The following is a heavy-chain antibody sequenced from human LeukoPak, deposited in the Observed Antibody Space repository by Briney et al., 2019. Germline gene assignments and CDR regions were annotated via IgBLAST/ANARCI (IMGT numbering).Heavy chain of an antibody. CDR2: ISGSGGST. CDR1: GFTFSSYA. Sequence: PGGSLRLSCAASGFTFSSYAMSWVRQAPGKGLEWVSAISGSGGSTYYADSVKGRFTISRDNSKNTLYLQMNSLRAEDTAVYYCAKDAAYYDILTGYYTPAEYFQHWGQGTLVTVSS. J-gene: IGHJ1*01. V-gene: IGHV3-23*01. CDR3: AKDAAYYDILTGYYTPAEYFQH. D-gene: IGHD3-9*01.